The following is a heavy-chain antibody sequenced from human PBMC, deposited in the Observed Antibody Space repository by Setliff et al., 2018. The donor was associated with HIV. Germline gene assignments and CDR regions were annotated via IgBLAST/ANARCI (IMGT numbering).Heavy chain of an antibody. D-gene: IGHD1-1*01. Sequence: PSETLSLTCAVYGGSFSGYYWSWIRQPPGKGLAWIGEINHSGSTNYNPSLKSRVTISVDTSKNQFSLKLTSVTAADTAVYYCARETNWNGSDLWGRGTLVTVSS. CDR3: ARETNWNGSDL. V-gene: IGHV4-34*01. CDR2: INHSGST. J-gene: IGHJ2*01. CDR1: GGSFSGYY.